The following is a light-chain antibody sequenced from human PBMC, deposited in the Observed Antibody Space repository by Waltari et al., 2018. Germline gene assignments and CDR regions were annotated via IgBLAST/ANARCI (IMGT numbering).Light chain of an antibody. CDR1: QSVLYSSNNKNY. J-gene: IGKJ5*01. CDR2: GAS. CDR3: QQYYTTPPT. Sequence: DIVMTQSPDSLAVSLGERATTNCKSSQSVLYSSNNKNYLAWYQQKPGQPPKLFIYGASPRESGVPDRFSGSGSGTDFTLTISSLQAEDVAVYYCQQYYTTPPTFGQGTRLEIK. V-gene: IGKV4-1*01.